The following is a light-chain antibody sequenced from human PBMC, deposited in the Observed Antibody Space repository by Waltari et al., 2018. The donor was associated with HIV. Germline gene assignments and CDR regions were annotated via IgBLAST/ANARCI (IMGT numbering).Light chain of an antibody. CDR2: AAS. V-gene: IGKV1D-8*01. Sequence: VIWMTQSPSLLSASTGDRVTVSCRLSQDISKFLAWYQLKPGKTPELLIYAASTLQTGVPSRCSGSGSGTDLTLTISCLQSEDFATYYCQQSYSLPQVTFGGGTKVEIK. CDR3: QQSYSLPQVT. CDR1: QDISKF. J-gene: IGKJ4*01.